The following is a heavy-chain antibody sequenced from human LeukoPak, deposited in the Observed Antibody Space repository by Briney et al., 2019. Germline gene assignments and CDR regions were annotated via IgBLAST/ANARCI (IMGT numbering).Heavy chain of an antibody. J-gene: IGHJ6*02. Sequence: GGSLKLSCAASGISFSGSALHWVRQASGKGLEWVGRIRSKANSYATAYAASVKGRFTISRGDSKNTAYLQMNSLKTEDTAVYYCSRHSSYVDTAMVTEGYGMDVWGQGTTVTVSS. CDR2: IRSKANSYAT. CDR1: GISFSGSA. V-gene: IGHV3-73*01. CDR3: SRHSSYVDTAMVTEGYGMDV. D-gene: IGHD5-18*01.